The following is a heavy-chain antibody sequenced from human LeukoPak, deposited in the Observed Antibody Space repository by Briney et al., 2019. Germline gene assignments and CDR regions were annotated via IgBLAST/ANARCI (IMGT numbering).Heavy chain of an antibody. CDR2: IYHSGST. J-gene: IGHJ4*02. CDR1: GGSISSGGYS. CDR3: ARGAYDILTGYSSYYFDY. Sequence: SQTLSLTCAVSGGSISSGGYSWSWIRQPPGKGLEWIGYIYHSGSTYYNPSLKSRVTISVDRSKNQFSLKLSSVTAADTAVYYCARGAYDILTGYSSYYFDYWGREPWSPSPQ. D-gene: IGHD3-9*01. V-gene: IGHV4-30-2*01.